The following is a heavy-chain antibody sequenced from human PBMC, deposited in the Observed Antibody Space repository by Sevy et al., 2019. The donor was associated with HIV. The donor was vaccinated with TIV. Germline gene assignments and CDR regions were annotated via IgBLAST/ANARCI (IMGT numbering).Heavy chain of an antibody. CDR1: GGSISSGTYY. D-gene: IGHD2-21*02. J-gene: IGHJ4*02. CDR2: IYYGGTS. Sequence: SETLSLTCTVSGGSISSGTYYWGWIRQPPGKGLEWTENIYYGGTSYYNPSLKSRVTMSVDTSKNQFSLNLRSVTAADTAVFYCARGGGNSEWGYYFDFWGQGTLVTVSS. CDR3: ARGGGNSEWGYYFDF. V-gene: IGHV4-39*01.